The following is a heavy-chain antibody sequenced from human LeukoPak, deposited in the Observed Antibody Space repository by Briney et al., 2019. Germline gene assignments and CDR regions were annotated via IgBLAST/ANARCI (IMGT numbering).Heavy chain of an antibody. J-gene: IGHJ6*03. CDR3: ARDRFHGYYMDV. CDR2: ISGSGGST. Sequence: GGSLRLSCAASGFTFSSYGMSWVRQAPGKGLEWVSAISGSGGSTYYADSVKGRFTISRDNSKNTLYLQMNSLRAEDTAVYYCARDRFHGYYMDVWGKGTTVTVSS. V-gene: IGHV3-23*01. D-gene: IGHD3-16*01. CDR1: GFTFSSYG.